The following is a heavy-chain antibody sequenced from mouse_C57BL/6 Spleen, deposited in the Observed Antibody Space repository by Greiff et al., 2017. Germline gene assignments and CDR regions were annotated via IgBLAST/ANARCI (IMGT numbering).Heavy chain of an antibody. CDR1: GFSLTSYG. V-gene: IGHV2-6-1*01. J-gene: IGHJ1*03. CDR2: IWSDGST. D-gene: IGHD1-1*01. Sequence: QVQLKESGPGLVAPSQSLSITCTVSGFSLTSYGVHWVRQPPGKGLEWLVVIWSDGSTTYNSALKSRLSISKDNSKSQVFLKMNSLQTDDTAMYYCARQGISTVVPDWYFDVWGTGTTVTVSS. CDR3: ARQGISTVVPDWYFDV.